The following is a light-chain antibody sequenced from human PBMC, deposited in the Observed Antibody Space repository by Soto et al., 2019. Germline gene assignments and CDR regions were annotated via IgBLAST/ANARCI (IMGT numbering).Light chain of an antibody. CDR1: SSNIGAGYD. J-gene: IGLJ1*01. CDR2: VNT. V-gene: IGLV1-40*01. CDR3: QSYDSSLNSYV. Sequence: QSVLTQPPSVSGAPGQRVTVSCTGSSSNIGAGYDVHWYQHPPGTAPKLLIHVNTNRPSGVPDRFSGSKSGTSASLAITGLQAEDEADYYCQSYDSSLNSYVFGTGTKVTVL.